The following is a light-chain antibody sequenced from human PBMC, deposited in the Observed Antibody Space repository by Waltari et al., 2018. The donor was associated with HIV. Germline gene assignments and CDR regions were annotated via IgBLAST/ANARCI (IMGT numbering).Light chain of an antibody. V-gene: IGLV2-14*01. CDR2: EGN. CDR1: SSDVGGYNY. J-gene: IGLJ2*01. CDR3: SSYRRGSTLVV. Sequence: QSALTQPASVSGSPGQSITISCIGTSSDVGGYNYVSWYQQHPGKAPKVIIDEGNRRPSGLSNRVSGSKSGNMASLTIAGLQAEDEADYYCSSYRRGSTLVVFGGGTKVTVL.